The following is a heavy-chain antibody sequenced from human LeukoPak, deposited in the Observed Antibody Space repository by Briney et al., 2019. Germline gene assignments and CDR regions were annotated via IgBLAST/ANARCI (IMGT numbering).Heavy chain of an antibody. V-gene: IGHV3-30*18. D-gene: IGHD6-19*01. CDR1: GFTFSSYG. CDR2: ISNDGSNK. J-gene: IGHJ4*02. CDR3: AKGTNLYSSEFDY. Sequence: PGGSLRLSCAASGFTFSSYGMHWVRQAPGKGLEWVAVISNDGSNKYYADSVKGRFTISRDNSKNTLYLQMNSLRAEDTAVYYCAKGTNLYSSEFDYWGQGTLVTVSS.